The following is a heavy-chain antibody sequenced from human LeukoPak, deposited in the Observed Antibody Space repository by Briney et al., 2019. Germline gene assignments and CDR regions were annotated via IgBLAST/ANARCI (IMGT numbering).Heavy chain of an antibody. CDR1: GYSISSGYY. CDR3: ARRARGTPDY. J-gene: IGHJ4*02. Sequence: SETLSLTCVVSGYSISSGYYWGWIRQPPGKGLEWIGSIYHSGSTYYNPSLKSRVTISVDTSKNQFSLKLSSVTAADTAVYYCARRARGTPDYWGQGTLVTVSS. V-gene: IGHV4-38-2*01. D-gene: IGHD1-1*01. CDR2: IYHSGST.